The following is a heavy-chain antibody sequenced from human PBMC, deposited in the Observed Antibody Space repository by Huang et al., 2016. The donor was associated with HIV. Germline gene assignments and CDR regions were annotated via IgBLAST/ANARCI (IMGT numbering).Heavy chain of an antibody. CDR3: ASQHIGAAATWF. CDR2: VYHGGRT. V-gene: IGHV4-39*01. D-gene: IGHD6-13*01. CDR1: GDFISSTNYY. Sequence: QLQLQESGPGQVKPSETLSLTCTVSGDFISSTNYYWGWIRQSPGKGLEWVGRVYHGGRTTYNPSLKSRVTLSVDTSRNQFSLGLNSVTAADTAVYYCASQHIGAAATWFWGRGTQVAVSS. J-gene: IGHJ4*02.